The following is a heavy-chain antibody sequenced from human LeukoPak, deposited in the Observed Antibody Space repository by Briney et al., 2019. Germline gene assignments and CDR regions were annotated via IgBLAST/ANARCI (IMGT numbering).Heavy chain of an antibody. Sequence: SGPTLVNPTQTLTLTCTFSGFSLSTRGGGGGWIRQPPGKALEWLSLIYWGDDKRYSPSLKSRLTITKHTYKNQVVLTMTNMDPVDTATYYCAHRDYDILTGYYKNNWFDPWGQGTLVTVSS. CDR3: AHRDYDILTGYYKNNWFDP. CDR1: GFSLSTRGGG. D-gene: IGHD3-9*01. J-gene: IGHJ5*02. CDR2: IYWGDDK. V-gene: IGHV2-5*02.